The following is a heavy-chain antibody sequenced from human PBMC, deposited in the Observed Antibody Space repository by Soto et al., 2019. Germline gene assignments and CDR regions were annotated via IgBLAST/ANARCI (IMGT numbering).Heavy chain of an antibody. V-gene: IGHV3-48*03. Sequence: GGSLRLSCAASGCTLSSYEMNWVRQAPGKGLEWVSYISSSGNTIYYADSVKGRFTISRDNAKNSLYLQMNSLRAEDTAVYYCASGYSYGYHFDYWGQGTLVTVSS. D-gene: IGHD5-18*01. CDR2: ISSSGNTI. CDR3: ASGYSYGYHFDY. J-gene: IGHJ4*02. CDR1: GCTLSSYE.